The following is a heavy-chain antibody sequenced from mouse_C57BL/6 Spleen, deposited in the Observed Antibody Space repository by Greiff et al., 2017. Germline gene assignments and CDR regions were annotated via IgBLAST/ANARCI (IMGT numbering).Heavy chain of an antibody. CDR2: ISYDGSN. V-gene: IGHV3-6*01. D-gene: IGHD2-4*01. J-gene: IGHJ1*03. Sequence: DVKLQESGPGLVKPSQSLSLTCSVTGYSITSGYYCNWIRQFPGNKLEWMGYISYDGSNNYNPSLKNRISITRDTSKNQFFLKLNTVTTEDTATYYCARQYDSGYWYFDVWGTGTTVTVSS. CDR3: ARQYDSGYWYFDV. CDR1: GYSITSGYY.